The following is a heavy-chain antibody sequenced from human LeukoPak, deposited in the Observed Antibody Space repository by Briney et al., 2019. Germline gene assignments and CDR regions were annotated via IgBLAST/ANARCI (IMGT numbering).Heavy chain of an antibody. CDR1: GFTVSSTY. V-gene: IGHV3-53*01. D-gene: IGHD2-8*02. CDR3: AKNTGGLPTD. Sequence: GGSLRLSCAASGFTVSSTYMSWVRHAPGKGLEWASVIYSGGFTYYADSVKGRFTISRDNSKNTVYLQMNSLRGEDTAVYYCAKNTGGLPTDWGQGTLVTVSS. CDR2: IYSGGFT. J-gene: IGHJ4*02.